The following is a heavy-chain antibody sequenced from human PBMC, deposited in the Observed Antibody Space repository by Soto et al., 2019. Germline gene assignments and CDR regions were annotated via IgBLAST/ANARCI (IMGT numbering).Heavy chain of an antibody. V-gene: IGHV3-30-3*01. CDR2: ISYDGSNK. D-gene: IGHD2-2*01. CDR1: GFTFSSYA. CDR3: AGDAVGVVPDAIRFDY. J-gene: IGHJ4*02. Sequence: QVQLVESGGGVVQPGKSLRLSCATSGFTFSSYAIHWVRQAPGNGLEWVAVISYDGSNKNYADSVKGRFTISRDNPKKTVELQMNSLRAEDTSIYYCAGDAVGVVPDAIRFDYWCRGTLVMVSS.